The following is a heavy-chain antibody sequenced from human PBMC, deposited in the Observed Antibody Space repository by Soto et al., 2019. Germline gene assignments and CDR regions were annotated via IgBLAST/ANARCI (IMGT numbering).Heavy chain of an antibody. CDR1: GYTFTSYA. Sequence: QVQLVQAWAEEKKPGASVKVSCKASGYTFTSYAMHWVGQAPGQRLEWMGWINAGNGNTKYSQKFQGRVTITRDTSASTAYMELSSLRSEDTAVYYCARSIVVVTALDYWGQGTLVTVSS. CDR3: ARSIVVVTALDY. D-gene: IGHD2-21*02. J-gene: IGHJ4*02. V-gene: IGHV1-3*05. CDR2: INAGNGNT.